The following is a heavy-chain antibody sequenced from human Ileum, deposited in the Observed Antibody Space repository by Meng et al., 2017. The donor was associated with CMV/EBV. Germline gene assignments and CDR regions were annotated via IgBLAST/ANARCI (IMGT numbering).Heavy chain of an antibody. CDR2: IDPNSGGT. D-gene: IGHD3-22*01. CDR3: ARDCDSSRYYYCFDP. J-gene: IGHJ5*02. V-gene: IGHV1-2*02. Sequence: SGYTFTDYYRHWVRQAPGQGLEWMGWIDPNSGGTNYAQNFQGRVTMTRDTSISTVSVELSRLRSDDTALYYCARDCDSSRYYYCFDPWGQGTLVTVSS. CDR1: GYTFTDYY.